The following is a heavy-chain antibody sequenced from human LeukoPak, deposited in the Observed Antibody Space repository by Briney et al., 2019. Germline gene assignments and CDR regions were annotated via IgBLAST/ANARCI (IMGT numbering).Heavy chain of an antibody. CDR3: ARGIAVAGLYYMDV. CDR2: IYTSGST. Sequence: SETLSLTCTVSGGSITDYHWIWIRQPAGKGLEWIGRIYTSGSTNYNPSLKSRVTMSVDTSKNQFSLKLSSVTAADTAVYYCARGIAVAGLYYMDVWGKGTTVTISS. CDR1: GGSITDYH. D-gene: IGHD6-19*01. V-gene: IGHV4-4*07. J-gene: IGHJ6*03.